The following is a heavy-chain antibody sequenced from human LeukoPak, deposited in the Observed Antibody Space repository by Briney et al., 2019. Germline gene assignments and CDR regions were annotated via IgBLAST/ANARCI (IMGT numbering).Heavy chain of an antibody. CDR2: IYYSGST. CDR1: GGSISSGDYY. V-gene: IGHV4-30-4*01. D-gene: IGHD2-2*01. J-gene: IGHJ4*02. Sequence: SQTLSLTCTVSGGSISSGDYYLSWIRQPPGKGLEWIGYIYYSGSTYYNPSLKSRVTISVDTSKNQFSLKLSSVTAADTAVYYCARDLAVVPAATRYSYFDYWGQGTLVTVSS. CDR3: ARDLAVVPAATRYSYFDY.